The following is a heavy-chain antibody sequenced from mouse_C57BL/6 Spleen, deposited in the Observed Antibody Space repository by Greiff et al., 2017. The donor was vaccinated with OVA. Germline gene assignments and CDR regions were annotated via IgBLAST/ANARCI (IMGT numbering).Heavy chain of an antibody. CDR1: GYTFTSYW. Sequence: QVHVKQPGAELVKPGASVKMSCKASGYTFTSYWITWVKQRPGQGLEWIGDIYPGSGSTNYNEKFKSKATLTVDTSSSTAYMQLSSLTSEDSAVYYCARSEQGYYFDYWGQGTTLTVSS. V-gene: IGHV1-55*01. J-gene: IGHJ2*01. CDR2: IYPGSGST. CDR3: ARSEQGYYFDY.